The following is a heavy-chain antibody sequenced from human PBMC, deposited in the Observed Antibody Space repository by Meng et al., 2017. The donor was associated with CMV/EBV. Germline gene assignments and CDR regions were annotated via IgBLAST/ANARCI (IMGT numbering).Heavy chain of an antibody. CDR2: IKSDGSST. D-gene: IGHD2-15*01. CDR3: GGGGGGSYSAY. Sequence: GGSLRLSCAASGFTFSSYWMYWVRQAPGKGLVWVSRIKSDGSSTTYADSVKGRFTISRDNAKNTLYLKMNSLRADDTGVYYCGGGGGGSYSAYWGQGTLVTVSS. CDR1: GFTFSSYW. J-gene: IGHJ4*02. V-gene: IGHV3-74*01.